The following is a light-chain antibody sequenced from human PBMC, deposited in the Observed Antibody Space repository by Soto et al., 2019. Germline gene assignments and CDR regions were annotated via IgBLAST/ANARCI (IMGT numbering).Light chain of an antibody. Sequence: DSQMTQYPSTLSASIGDRVTITCRAGQSISSWLAWYQQKPGKAPKLLISKASTLQSGVPPRFSGSGSGTEFALTISSLQPDVFAPYYCQQYESYPMPFGGGTRVAI. V-gene: IGKV1-5*03. J-gene: IGKJ4*01. CDR2: KAS. CDR3: QQYESYPMP. CDR1: QSISSW.